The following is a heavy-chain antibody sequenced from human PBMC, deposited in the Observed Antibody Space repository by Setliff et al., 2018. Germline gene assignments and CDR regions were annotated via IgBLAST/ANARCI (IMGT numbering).Heavy chain of an antibody. CDR1: GGSISSGSYY. CDR3: ARGGPTLTISRVLVVSSFDP. V-gene: IGHV4-61*09. D-gene: IGHD3-3*01. Sequence: SETLSLTCTVSGGSISSGSYYWTWIRQSAGKGLEWIGHFYTSGNTNYNPSLKSRVTISVDTSKNQFSLKLSSVTAADTATYYCARGGPTLTISRVLVVSSFDPWGQGSRSPSPQ. J-gene: IGHJ5*02. CDR2: FYTSGNT.